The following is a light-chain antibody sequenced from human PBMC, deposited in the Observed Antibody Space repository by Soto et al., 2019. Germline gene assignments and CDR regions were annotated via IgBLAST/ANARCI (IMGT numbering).Light chain of an antibody. CDR3: CSYAGSNNFV. J-gene: IGLJ1*01. V-gene: IGLV2-8*01. Sequence: SVLTQPPSASGSPGQSVTVSCTGTRSDVAVYNYVSWYRQHPGKAPKLLIYEVNKRPSGVPDRFSGSKSGNTASLTVSGLQPEDEADYYCCSYAGSNNFVFGTGTKVTVL. CDR2: EVN. CDR1: RSDVAVYNY.